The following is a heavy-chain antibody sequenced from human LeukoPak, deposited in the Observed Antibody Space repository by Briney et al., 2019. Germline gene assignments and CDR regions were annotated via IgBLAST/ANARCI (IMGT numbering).Heavy chain of an antibody. J-gene: IGHJ6*03. Sequence: GGSLRLSCAASGFTFSSYAMHWVRQAPGKGLEWVAVISYDGSNEYYADSVKGRFTISRDNSKNTLHLQMNSLRAEDTAVYYCAKDRIFGVVNPKGYYYYMDVWGKGTTVTVSS. V-gene: IGHV3-30*04. CDR2: ISYDGSNE. D-gene: IGHD3-3*01. CDR3: AKDRIFGVVNPKGYYYYMDV. CDR1: GFTFSSYA.